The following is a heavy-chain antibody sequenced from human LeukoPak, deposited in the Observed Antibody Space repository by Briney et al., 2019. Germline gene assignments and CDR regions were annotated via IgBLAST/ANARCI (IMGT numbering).Heavy chain of an antibody. Sequence: TGGSLRLSCASSGFTFSSYAMSWVRQAPGKGLEWVSGISGSGGRTYYAESVKGRITISRDNSKNTLYMQVESLRAEDTAVYYCAKDRGTMYPAYGMDVWGQGTTVTVSS. V-gene: IGHV3-23*01. CDR2: ISGSGGRT. CDR3: AKDRGTMYPAYGMDV. J-gene: IGHJ6*02. D-gene: IGHD3-10*01. CDR1: GFTFSSYA.